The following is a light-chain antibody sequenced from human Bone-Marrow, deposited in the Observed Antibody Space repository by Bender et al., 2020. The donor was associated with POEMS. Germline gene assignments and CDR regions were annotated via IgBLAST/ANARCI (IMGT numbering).Light chain of an antibody. Sequence: QAVVTQEPSLTVSPGGTVTLTCGSSTGAVTSGHYPYWFQQKPGQAPRTLIYETTNKHSWTPARFSGSLLGGKAALTLSGAQPEDEADYYCLLSFNGPVVFRGGTKLTVL. J-gene: IGLJ2*01. V-gene: IGLV7-46*01. CDR3: LLSFNGPVV. CDR2: ETT. CDR1: TGAVTSGHY.